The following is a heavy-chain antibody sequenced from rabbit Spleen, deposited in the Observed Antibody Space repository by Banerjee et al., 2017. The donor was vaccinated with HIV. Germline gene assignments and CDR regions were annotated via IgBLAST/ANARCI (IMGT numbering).Heavy chain of an antibody. J-gene: IGHJ4*01. D-gene: IGHD1-1*01. V-gene: IGHV1S7*01. CDR1: GFDFSVYG. Sequence: QLKETGGGLVQPGGSLKLSCKASGFDFSVYGLSWVRQAPGKGLEWIGYIDPIFGRTYYASWVNGRFTISSHNAQNTLYLQLNSLTAADTATYFCARDLVAVIGWNFNLWGPGTLVTVS. CDR3: ARDLVAVIGWNFNL. CDR2: IDPIFGRT.